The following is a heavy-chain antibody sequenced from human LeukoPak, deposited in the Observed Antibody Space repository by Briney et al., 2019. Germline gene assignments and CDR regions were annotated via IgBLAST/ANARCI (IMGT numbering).Heavy chain of an antibody. CDR1: GASISSYY. D-gene: IGHD1-1*01. CDR2: IYYSGRT. V-gene: IGHV4-59*01. CDR3: ASQGSELVLDY. Sequence: PSETLSLTCTVSGASISSYYWSWIRQPPGKGLEWIGYIYYSGRTNYNPSLKSRVTISVDTSKNQFSLKLSSVTAADTAVYYCASQGSELVLDYWGQGTLVTVSS. J-gene: IGHJ4*02.